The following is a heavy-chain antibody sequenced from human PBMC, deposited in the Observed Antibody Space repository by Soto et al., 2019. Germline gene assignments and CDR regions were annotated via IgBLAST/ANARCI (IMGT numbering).Heavy chain of an antibody. CDR2: IGDTGDAT. D-gene: IGHD3-16*01. Sequence: VQLLESGGNLIQPGGSLRLSCAASGFTFSTYAMTWVRQAPGKGLEWVSDIGDTGDATYYADSVKGRFTISRDDSKNTLHLQLDSLRAEDTAIYYCVKGGWGMIYDYWGQGTQVIVSS. J-gene: IGHJ4*02. V-gene: IGHV3-23*01. CDR3: VKGGWGMIYDY. CDR1: GFTFSTYA.